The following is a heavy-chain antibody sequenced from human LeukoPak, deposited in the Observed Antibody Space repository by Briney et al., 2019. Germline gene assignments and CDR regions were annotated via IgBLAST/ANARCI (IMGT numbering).Heavy chain of an antibody. Sequence: PGGSLRLSCTPSGTASGFSFNNAWMNWVRQAPGKGLEWVGRIDKISDGGTTAYNVPVKGRFTVSRDDSQSTVYLQMNSLKTEDIGVYYCTSTFDRGCEIVWGQGTLVTVSS. V-gene: IGHV3-15*07. J-gene: IGHJ4*02. CDR2: IDKISDGGTT. D-gene: IGHD3-9*01. CDR3: TSTFDRGCEIV. CDR1: GFSFNNAW.